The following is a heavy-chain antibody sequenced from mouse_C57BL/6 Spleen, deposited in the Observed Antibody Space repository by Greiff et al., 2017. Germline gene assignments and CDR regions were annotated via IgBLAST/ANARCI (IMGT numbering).Heavy chain of an antibody. CDR1: GYTFTSYW. Sequence: QVQLQQPGAELVKPGASVKMSCKASGYTFTSYWITWVKQRPGQGLEWIGDIYPGSGSTNYNEQFKSKATLTVDTTSSTAYVQLSSRTAEDSAVYYCARKWGNYYVYDGAWFAYWGQGTLVTVSA. D-gene: IGHD2-14*01. CDR2: IYPGSGST. V-gene: IGHV1-55*01. J-gene: IGHJ3*01. CDR3: ARKWGNYYVYDGAWFAY.